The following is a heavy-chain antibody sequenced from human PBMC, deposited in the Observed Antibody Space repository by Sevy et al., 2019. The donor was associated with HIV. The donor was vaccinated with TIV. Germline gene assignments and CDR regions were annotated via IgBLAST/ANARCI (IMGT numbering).Heavy chain of an antibody. CDR3: AREAGGYDNDYGMDV. Sequence: SETLSLTCSVSGGTIVSSGHYWGWIRQTPGKGLEWIGSIYYNGHTIYNPSLNSRLTISIDTSKNQFSLNLSSVTAADTAIYFCAREAGGYDNDYGMDVRGQGTTVTVSS. CDR1: GGTIVSSGHY. CDR2: IYYNGHT. V-gene: IGHV4-39*02. J-gene: IGHJ6*02. D-gene: IGHD5-12*01.